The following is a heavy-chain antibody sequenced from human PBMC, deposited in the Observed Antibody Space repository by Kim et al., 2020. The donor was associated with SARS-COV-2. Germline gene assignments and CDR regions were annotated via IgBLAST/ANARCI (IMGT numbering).Heavy chain of an antibody. CDR1: SGSINFYY. CDR3: ARGAYDLPRYFDY. J-gene: IGHJ4*02. CDR2: IYPNGNT. Sequence: SETLSLTCTVSSGSINFYYWNWIRQPAGKGLEWIGRIYPNGNTNYNPSLKSRVTMSVDTSKNQFSLKLTSLTAADTAVYFCARGAYDLPRYFDYWGPGTL. D-gene: IGHD5-12*01. V-gene: IGHV4-4*07.